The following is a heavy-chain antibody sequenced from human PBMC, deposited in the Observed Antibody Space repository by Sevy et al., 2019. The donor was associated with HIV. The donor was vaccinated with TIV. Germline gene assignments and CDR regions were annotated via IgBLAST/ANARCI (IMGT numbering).Heavy chain of an antibody. J-gene: IGHJ4*02. CDR3: VRDDRDGYFEY. Sequence: ASVKVSCKASGYTFTGYYMHWMRQAPGQGLEWMGWINPDSGGPIYAPKFQGRVTLTRDTSISTAYMDPSRLKSDDTAVYYCVRDDRDGYFEYWGQGTLVTVSS. CDR1: GYTFTGYY. CDR2: INPDSGGP. V-gene: IGHV1-2*02.